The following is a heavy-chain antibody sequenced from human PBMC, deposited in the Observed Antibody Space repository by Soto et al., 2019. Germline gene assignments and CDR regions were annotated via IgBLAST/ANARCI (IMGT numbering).Heavy chain of an antibody. D-gene: IGHD3-9*01. Sequence: SVKVSCKASGGTFNSYAISWVRQAPGQGLEWMGGIIPIFGTANYAQKFQGRVTITADESTSTAYMELSSLRSEDTAVYYCARGWSYDILTGYSYWGQGTLVTVST. CDR1: GGTFNSYA. V-gene: IGHV1-69*13. CDR3: ARGWSYDILTGYSY. CDR2: IIPIFGTA. J-gene: IGHJ4*02.